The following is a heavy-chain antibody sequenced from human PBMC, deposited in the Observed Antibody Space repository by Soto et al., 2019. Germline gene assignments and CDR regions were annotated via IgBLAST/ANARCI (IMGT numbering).Heavy chain of an antibody. CDR2: ISDSGSTI. V-gene: IGHV3-48*01. CDR1: GFPFSSYA. D-gene: IGHD5-12*01. Sequence: EVQLVESGGGLVQPGGSLRLSCAASGFPFSSYAMNWVRQTPDKGLEWLSYISDSGSTIHYADSVKGRFTISRDNAKNSLYLQMNSLRADGTAVYYCTRDGSWGQGTLVTVSS. CDR3: TRDGS. J-gene: IGHJ5*02.